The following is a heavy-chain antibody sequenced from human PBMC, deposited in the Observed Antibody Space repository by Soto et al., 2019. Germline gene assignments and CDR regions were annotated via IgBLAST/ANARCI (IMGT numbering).Heavy chain of an antibody. V-gene: IGHV4-59*12. D-gene: IGHD5-12*01. CDR1: GGSISSYY. CDR3: AREYSGYGSFDY. Sequence: SETLSLTCTVSGGSISSYYWSWIRQPPGKGLEWIGYIYYSGSTNYNPSLKSRVTISVDTSKNQFSLKLSSVTAADTAVYYCAREYSGYGSFDYWGQGTLVTVSS. J-gene: IGHJ4*02. CDR2: IYYSGST.